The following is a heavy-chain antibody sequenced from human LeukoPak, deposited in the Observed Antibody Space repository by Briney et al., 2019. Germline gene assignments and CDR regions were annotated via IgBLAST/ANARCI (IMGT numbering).Heavy chain of an antibody. CDR1: GGSISSGSYY. CDR2: IYTSGST. D-gene: IGHD2-2*01. Sequence: TSQTLSLTCTVSGGSISSGSYYWSWIRQPAGKGLEWIGRIYTSGSTNYNPSLKSRVTISVDTSKNQFSLKLSSVTAADTAVYYCARDRCSSTSCSSYWYFDLWGRGTLVTVSS. V-gene: IGHV4-61*02. CDR3: ARDRCSSTSCSSYWYFDL. J-gene: IGHJ2*01.